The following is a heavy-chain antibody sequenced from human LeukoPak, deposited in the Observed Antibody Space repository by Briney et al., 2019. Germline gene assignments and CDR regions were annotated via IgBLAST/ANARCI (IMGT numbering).Heavy chain of an antibody. D-gene: IGHD2-2*01. Sequence: GASVKVSCKASGYTFTSYGISWVRQAPGQGLEGMGWINPNSGGTNYAQKFQGRVTMTRDTSISTAYMELRSLRSDDTAVYYCARFTPRLTREKFDYWGQGTLVTVSS. CDR2: INPNSGGT. CDR1: GYTFTSYG. J-gene: IGHJ4*02. CDR3: ARFTPRLTREKFDY. V-gene: IGHV1-2*02.